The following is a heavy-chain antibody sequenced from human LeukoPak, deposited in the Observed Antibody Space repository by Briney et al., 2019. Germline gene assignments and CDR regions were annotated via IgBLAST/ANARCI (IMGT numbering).Heavy chain of an antibody. CDR1: GGSINSGDYY. Sequence: PSQTLSLTCTVSGGSINSGDYYWPWLRQPPGMGLEWIGYIYYRGSTYYNPSLKSRVAISIDTSKNQFSLNLYSVTAADTAVYSCARLQLRFWYFDPWGRGTLVTVSS. V-gene: IGHV4-30-4*08. J-gene: IGHJ2*01. CDR3: ARLQLRFWYFDP. CDR2: IYYRGST. D-gene: IGHD4-17*01.